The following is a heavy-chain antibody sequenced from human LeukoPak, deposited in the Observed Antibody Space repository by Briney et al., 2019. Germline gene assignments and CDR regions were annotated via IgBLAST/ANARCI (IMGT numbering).Heavy chain of an antibody. CDR1: GGSISSGSYY. D-gene: IGHD4-23*01. J-gene: IGHJ6*02. CDR3: AREVVTGHYYYYYGMDV. Sequence: SETLSLTCTVSGGSISSGSYYWSWIRQPAGKGLEWIGRIYTSGSTNYNPSLKSRVTISVDTSKNQLSLKLSSVTAADTAVYYCAREVVTGHYYYYYGMDVWGQGTTVTVSS. CDR2: IYTSGST. V-gene: IGHV4-61*02.